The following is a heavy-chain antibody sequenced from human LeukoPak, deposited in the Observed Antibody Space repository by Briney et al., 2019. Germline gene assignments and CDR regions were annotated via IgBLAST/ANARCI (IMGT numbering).Heavy chain of an antibody. CDR3: ARVLSSIPSRPFDY. Sequence: GASVKVSCKASGYTFTSYDINWVRQATGQGLEWMGWTNPNSGNTGYAQKFQGRVTMTRNTSISTAYMELSSLRSEDTAVYYCARVLSSIPSRPFDYWGQGTLVTVSS. CDR2: TNPNSGNT. V-gene: IGHV1-8*01. D-gene: IGHD6-6*01. J-gene: IGHJ4*02. CDR1: GYTFTSYD.